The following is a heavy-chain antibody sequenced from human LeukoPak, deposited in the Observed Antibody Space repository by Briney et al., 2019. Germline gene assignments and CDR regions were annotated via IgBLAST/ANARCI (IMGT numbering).Heavy chain of an antibody. CDR2: VSGGGGAT. CDR3: AKGGYCSSTSCYVGWFDP. CDR1: GFIFSNYV. V-gene: IGHV3-23*01. Sequence: GGSLRLSCAASGFIFSNYVMNWVRQAPGKGLQWVSAVSGGGGATYYADSVKGRFTMSRDNSKNTLYLQMNSLRAKDTAVYYCAKGGYCSSTSCYVGWFDPWGQGTLVTVSS. J-gene: IGHJ5*02. D-gene: IGHD2-2*01.